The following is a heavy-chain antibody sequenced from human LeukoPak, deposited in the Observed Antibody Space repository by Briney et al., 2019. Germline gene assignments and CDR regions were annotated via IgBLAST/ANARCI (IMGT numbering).Heavy chain of an antibody. CDR3: VKGKIDGSGSYLHY. J-gene: IGHJ4*02. V-gene: IGHV3-64D*09. Sequence: PGGSLRLSCSASGFTFSSYAMHWVRQAPGKGLEYVSAISSNGGSTYYADSVKGRFTISRDNSKNTLYLQMSSLRAEDTAVYYCVKGKIDGSGSYLHYWGQGTLVTVSS. CDR1: GFTFSSYA. CDR2: ISSNGGST. D-gene: IGHD3-10*01.